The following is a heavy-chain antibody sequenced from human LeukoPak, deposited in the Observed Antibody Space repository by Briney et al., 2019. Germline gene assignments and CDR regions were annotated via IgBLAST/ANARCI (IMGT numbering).Heavy chain of an antibody. CDR3: ARLYRGGGLAGTLGAYYYYYYMDV. V-gene: IGHV4-61*01. D-gene: IGHD1-20*01. CDR1: GGSISSGSYY. CDR2: IYYSGTT. Sequence: NPSQTLSLTCTVSGGSISSGSYYWSWMRQPPGKGLEWIGYIYYSGTTNYNPSLKSRVTISVDKSKNQFSLKLSSVTAADTAVYYCARLYRGGGLAGTLGAYYYYYYMDVWGKGTTVTVSS. J-gene: IGHJ6*03.